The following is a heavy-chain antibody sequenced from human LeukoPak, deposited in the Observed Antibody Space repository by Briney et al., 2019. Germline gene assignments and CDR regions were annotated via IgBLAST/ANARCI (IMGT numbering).Heavy chain of an antibody. Sequence: SGGSLRLSCAASGFTFSDYYMSWIRQAPGKGLEWVSYISSGSTIYYADSVKGRFTISRDNAKNSLYLQMNSLRAEDTAVYYCARRRSQGIDYWGQGTLVTVSS. CDR1: GFTFSDYY. V-gene: IGHV3-11*04. CDR2: ISSGSTI. J-gene: IGHJ4*02. CDR3: ARRRSQGIDY.